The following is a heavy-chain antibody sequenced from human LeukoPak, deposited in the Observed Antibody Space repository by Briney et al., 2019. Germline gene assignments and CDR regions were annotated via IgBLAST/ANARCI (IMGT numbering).Heavy chain of an antibody. J-gene: IGHJ6*04. CDR2: IKQDGSEK. D-gene: IGHD3-10*02. V-gene: IGHV3-7*01. CDR1: GFPFSSYW. CDR3: AELGITMIGGV. Sequence: GGSLRLSCAASGFPFSSYWMSWARQAPGKGLEWVANIKQDGSEKYYVDSVKGRFTISRDNAKNSLYLQMNSLRAEDAAVYYCAELGITMIGGVWGKGTTVTISS.